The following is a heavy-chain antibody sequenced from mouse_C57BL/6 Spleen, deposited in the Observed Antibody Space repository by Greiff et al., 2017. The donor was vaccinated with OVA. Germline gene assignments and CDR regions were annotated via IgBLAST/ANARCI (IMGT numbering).Heavy chain of an antibody. Sequence: EVKLMESGGDLVKPGGSLKLSCAASGFTFSSYGMSWVRQTPDKRLEWVATISSGGSYTYYPDSVKGRFTISRDNAKNTLYLQMSSLKSEDTAMYYCARQGYGSSYGFDYWGQGTTLTVSS. CDR2: ISSGGSYT. D-gene: IGHD1-1*01. J-gene: IGHJ2*01. CDR1: GFTFSSYG. V-gene: IGHV5-6*01. CDR3: ARQGYGSSYGFDY.